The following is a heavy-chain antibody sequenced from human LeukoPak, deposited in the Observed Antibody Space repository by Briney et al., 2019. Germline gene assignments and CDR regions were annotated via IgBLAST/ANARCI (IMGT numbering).Heavy chain of an antibody. CDR2: ITPTSDYT. J-gene: IGHJ4*02. D-gene: IGHD6-13*01. CDR3: ASEAAGYINY. Sequence: PGGSLRLSWAASGXTFTTYSMNWVRQAPGKGQEWVSSITPTSDYTYYADSLKGRFTISRDNAKNSLYLQLNTLRAEDTAVYYCASEAAGYINYWGQGTLVTVSS. CDR1: GXTFTTYS. V-gene: IGHV3-21*01.